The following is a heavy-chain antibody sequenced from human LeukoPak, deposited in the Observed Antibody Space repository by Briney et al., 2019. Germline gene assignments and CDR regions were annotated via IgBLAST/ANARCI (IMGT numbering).Heavy chain of an antibody. V-gene: IGHV3-66*01. J-gene: IGHJ6*04. CDR3: AELGITMIGGV. D-gene: IGHD3-10*02. Sequence: GGSLRLSCAASGFTVSSNYVSWVRQAPGKGLEWVSVLYSGGATYGAESVRGRFTISRDNAKNSLYLQMNSLRAEDTAVYYCAELGITMIGGVWGKGTTVTISS. CDR2: LYSGGAT. CDR1: GFTVSSNY.